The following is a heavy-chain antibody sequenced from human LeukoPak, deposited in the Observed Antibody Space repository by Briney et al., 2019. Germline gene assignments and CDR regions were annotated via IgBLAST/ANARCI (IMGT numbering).Heavy chain of an antibody. CDR3: ARELPRYCSGGSCYLGY. J-gene: IGHJ4*02. CDR2: IIPILGIA. D-gene: IGHD2-15*01. V-gene: IGHV1-69*04. CDR1: GGTFSSYA. Sequence: SVKVSCKASGGTFSSYAISWVRQAPGQGLEWMGRIIPILGIANYAQKFQGRVTITADKSTSTAYMELSSLRSDDTAVYYCARELPRYCSGGSCYLGYWGQGTLVTVSS.